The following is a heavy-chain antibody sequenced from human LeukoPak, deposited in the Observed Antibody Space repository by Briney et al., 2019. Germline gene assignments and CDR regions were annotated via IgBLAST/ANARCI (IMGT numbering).Heavy chain of an antibody. D-gene: IGHD4-17*01. CDR1: GGSINSYY. CDR3: ARGGYGEPIDY. CDR2: IYYSGST. Sequence: SETLSLTCTVSGGSINSYYWSWIRQPPGKGLEWIGYIYYSGSTNYNPSLKSRVTISVDTSKNQFSLKLSSVTAADTAVYYCARGGYGEPIDYWGQGTLVTVSS. V-gene: IGHV4-59*01. J-gene: IGHJ4*02.